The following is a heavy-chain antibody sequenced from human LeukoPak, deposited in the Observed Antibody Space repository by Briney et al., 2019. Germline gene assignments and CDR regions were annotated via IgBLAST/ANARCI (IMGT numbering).Heavy chain of an antibody. D-gene: IGHD3-3*01. J-gene: IGHJ5*02. Sequence: SQTLSLTCTVSAGSITSHDYYWSWIRQAPGKGLEWIGYSHNSGSTFYNPSLKSRFTISVDTSKNQFSLKVRSVTATDTAVYYCAREGHDFWSGSRGWFDPWGPGTLVTVSS. CDR1: AGSITSHDYY. CDR2: SHNSGST. V-gene: IGHV4-30-4*01. CDR3: AREGHDFWSGSRGWFDP.